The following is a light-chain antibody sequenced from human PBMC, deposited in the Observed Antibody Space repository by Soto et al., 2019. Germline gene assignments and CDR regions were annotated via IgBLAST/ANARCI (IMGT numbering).Light chain of an antibody. CDR2: DVS. CDR3: QQHSDWXWT. CDR1: ESGTQY. V-gene: IGKV3-11*01. Sequence: EIVLTQSPATLSLSAGASGTLSCRASESGTQYLAWYQPQPGQAPRLLVYDVSNRATGIPARFSGGGSGTDFTLTISKLEPEDFAVXYXQQHSDWXWTFGQGTKVDIK. J-gene: IGKJ1*01.